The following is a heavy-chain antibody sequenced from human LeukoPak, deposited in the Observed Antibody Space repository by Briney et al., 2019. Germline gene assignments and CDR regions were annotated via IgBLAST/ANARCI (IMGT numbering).Heavy chain of an antibody. D-gene: IGHD2-2*02. CDR1: GFTFSSYS. CDR2: ISSSSSTI. V-gene: IGHV3-48*01. Sequence: PGGSLRLSCAASGFTFSSYSMNWVRQAPGKGLEWVSYISSSSSTIYYADSVKGRFTISRDNAKNSLYLQMNSLRAEDTAVYYCARVGGLIPFDYWGQGTLVTVSS. CDR3: ARVGGLIPFDY. J-gene: IGHJ4*02.